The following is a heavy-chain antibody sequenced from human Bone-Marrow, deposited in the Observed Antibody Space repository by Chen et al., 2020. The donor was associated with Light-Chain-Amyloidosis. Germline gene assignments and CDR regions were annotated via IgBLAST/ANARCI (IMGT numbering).Heavy chain of an antibody. CDR3: ARRRDGYNFDY. CDR2: IYPDDSDA. V-gene: IGHV5-51*01. D-gene: IGHD5-12*01. CDR1: GYTFPNYW. J-gene: IGHJ4*02. Sequence: GSLKISCKGSGYTFPNYWIGWVRQMPGKGLEWMGVIYPDDSDARYSPSFEGQVTISADKSITTAYLQWRSLKASDTAMYYCARRRDGYNFDYWCQGTLVTVSS.